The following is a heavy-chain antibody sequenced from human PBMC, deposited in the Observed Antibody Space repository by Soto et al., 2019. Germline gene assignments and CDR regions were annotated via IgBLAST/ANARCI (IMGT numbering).Heavy chain of an antibody. CDR2: ISYDGSNK. V-gene: IGHV3-30*18. D-gene: IGHD5-18*01. J-gene: IGHJ6*01. CDR1: GFTFSSYG. CDR3: AKAAGYAHYGMDV. Sequence: QVQLVASGGGVVQPGRSLRLSCAASGFTFSSYGMHWVRQAPGKGLEWVAVISYDGSNKYYADSVKGRFTISRDNSKNTLYLQMNSLGAEATAVYCWAKAAGYAHYGMDVWGQGTTVTVSS.